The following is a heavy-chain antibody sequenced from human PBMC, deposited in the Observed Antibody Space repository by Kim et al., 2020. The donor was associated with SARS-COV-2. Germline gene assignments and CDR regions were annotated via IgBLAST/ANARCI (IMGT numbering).Heavy chain of an antibody. CDR3: AKDLGYCSSTSCQWDYY. CDR2: ISYDGSNK. CDR1: GFTFSSYG. J-gene: IGHJ6*01. D-gene: IGHD2-2*01. Sequence: GGSLRLSCAASGFTFSSYGMHWVRQAPGKGLEWVAVISYDGSNKYYADSVKGRFTISRDNSKNTLYLQMNSLRAEDTAVYYCAKDLGYCSSTSCQWDYY. V-gene: IGHV3-30*18.